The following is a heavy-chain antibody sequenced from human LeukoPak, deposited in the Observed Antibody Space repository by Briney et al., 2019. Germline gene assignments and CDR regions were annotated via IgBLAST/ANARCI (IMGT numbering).Heavy chain of an antibody. V-gene: IGHV3-30*02. J-gene: IGHJ4*02. CDR2: IRYDGSRK. D-gene: IGHD5-18*01. CDR1: GFIFSSYG. CDR3: ARGLYGYEPLDY. Sequence: PGGSLRLSCAASGFIFSSYGMHWVRQAPDKGLEWVAFIRYDGSRKYYADSVKGRFTISRDNAKNTLYLQMNSLRAEDTAVYYCARGLYGYEPLDYWGQGTLVTVSS.